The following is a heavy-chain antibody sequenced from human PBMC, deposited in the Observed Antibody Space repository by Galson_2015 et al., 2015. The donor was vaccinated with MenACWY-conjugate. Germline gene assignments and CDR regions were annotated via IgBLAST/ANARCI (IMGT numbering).Heavy chain of an antibody. D-gene: IGHD6-13*01. J-gene: IGHJ3*02. Sequence: SLRLSCAASRFTFSSYRMNWVRQAPGKGLEWVSYISSSSSTIYYADSVKGRFTISRDNAKNSLYLQMNSLRAEDTAVYYCAKDLGYSTSGSAFDIWGQGTMVTVSS. CDR2: ISSSSSTI. CDR3: AKDLGYSTSGSAFDI. V-gene: IGHV3-48*01. CDR1: RFTFSSYR.